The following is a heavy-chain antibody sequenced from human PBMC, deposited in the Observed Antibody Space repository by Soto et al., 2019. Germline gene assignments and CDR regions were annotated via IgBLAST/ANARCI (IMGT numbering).Heavy chain of an antibody. CDR1: GFTFSSYG. J-gene: IGHJ6*02. D-gene: IGHD3-9*01. Sequence: PGGSLRLSCAASGFTFSSYGMHWVRQAPGKGLEWVAVIWYDGSNKYYADSVKGRFTISRDNSKNTLYLQMNSLRAEDTAVYYCARDMFDWLLTPPEYYYYGMDVWGQGTTVTVSS. CDR3: ARDMFDWLLTPPEYYYYGMDV. CDR2: IWYDGSNK. V-gene: IGHV3-33*01.